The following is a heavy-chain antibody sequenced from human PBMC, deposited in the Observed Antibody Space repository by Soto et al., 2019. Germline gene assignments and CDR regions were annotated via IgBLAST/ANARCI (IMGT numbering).Heavy chain of an antibody. V-gene: IGHV1-18*01. CDR1: GGTFSSYG. CDR2: ISAYNGNT. CDR3: ARDSSYYDFWSGYFMTDYYYGMDV. J-gene: IGHJ6*02. D-gene: IGHD3-3*01. Sequence: GASVKVSCKASGGTFSSYGISWVRQASGQGLEWMGWISAYNGNTNYAQKLQGRVTMTTDTSTSTAYMELRSLRSDDTAVYYCARDSSYYDFWSGYFMTDYYYGMDVWGQGTTVTVSS.